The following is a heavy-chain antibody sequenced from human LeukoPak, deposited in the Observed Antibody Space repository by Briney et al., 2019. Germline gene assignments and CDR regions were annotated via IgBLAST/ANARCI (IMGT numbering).Heavy chain of an antibody. CDR1: GDSMNNYY. CDR2: IYISGNN. D-gene: IGHD3-16*01. Sequence: SETLSLTCTVSGDSMNNYYWTWMRQPAGKGLEWIGRIYISGNNKYNPSLQSRVTMSLDTSKNHFSLKLRSVTAADTAVYFCARGGVLHTYFDYWGQGTLVSVSS. J-gene: IGHJ4*02. CDR3: ARGGVLHTYFDY. V-gene: IGHV4-4*07.